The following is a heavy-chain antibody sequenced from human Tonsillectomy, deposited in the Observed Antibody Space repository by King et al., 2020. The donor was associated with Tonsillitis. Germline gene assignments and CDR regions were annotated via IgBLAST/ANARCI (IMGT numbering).Heavy chain of an antibody. V-gene: IGHV3-23*04. CDR3: AKDDPSESNWKRGLAYEN. D-gene: IGHD1-20*01. J-gene: IGHJ4*02. Sequence: VQLVESGGGLVQPGESLRLSCVASGFIFSNYVMTWVRQAPGKGLEWVSSISGSGGSTYYADSVKGRFTISRDNSRNTLYLQVYGLRDEDAAVYFCAKDDPSESNWKRGLAYENWGQGTLVTVSS. CDR1: GFIFSNYV. CDR2: ISGSGGST.